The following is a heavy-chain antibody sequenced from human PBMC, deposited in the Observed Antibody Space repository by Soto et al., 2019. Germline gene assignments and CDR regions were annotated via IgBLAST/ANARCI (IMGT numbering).Heavy chain of an antibody. V-gene: IGHV4-31*03. CDR1: GGSISSGGYY. Sequence: KASETLSLTCTVSGGSISSGGYYWSWIRQHPGKGLEWVGYSYYTGSSYYNPSLKSRVSISVDASKNQLSLRLASVTAADTAVYYCARDLRGYSRYDYLDYWGKGIPVTVSS. J-gene: IGHJ4*02. D-gene: IGHD5-12*01. CDR2: SYYTGSS. CDR3: ARDLRGYSRYDYLDY.